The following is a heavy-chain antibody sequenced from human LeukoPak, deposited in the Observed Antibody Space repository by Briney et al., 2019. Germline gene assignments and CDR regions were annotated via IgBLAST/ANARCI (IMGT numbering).Heavy chain of an antibody. D-gene: IGHD6-19*01. CDR3: ARGLGTSAWYLGY. CDR2: IYYSGST. CDR1: GGSISSYY. Sequence: PSETLSLTCTVSGGSISSYYWSWIRQPPGKGLEWIGYIYYSGSTNYNPSLKSRVTISVDTFKNQFSLKLSSVTAADTAVYYCARGLGTSAWYLGYWGQGTLVTVSS. V-gene: IGHV4-59*01. J-gene: IGHJ4*02.